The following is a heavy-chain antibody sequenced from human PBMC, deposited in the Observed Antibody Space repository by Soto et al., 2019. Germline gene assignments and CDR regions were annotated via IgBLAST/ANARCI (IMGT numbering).Heavy chain of an antibody. J-gene: IGHJ4*02. D-gene: IGHD3-3*01. CDR3: ARSTSENFWSGPFDY. CDR1: GFSLKTIGVS. V-gene: IGHV2-5*02. Sequence: QITLKESGPTLVRPTQTLTLTCSFSGFSLKTIGVSVGWIRQPPGKALEWLALTYWDDDQRYSPSLKTRLTVTKDTSKNQVVLPMTNLDPVDTGTYYCARSTSENFWSGPFDYWGPGIVVTVSS. CDR2: TYWDDDQ.